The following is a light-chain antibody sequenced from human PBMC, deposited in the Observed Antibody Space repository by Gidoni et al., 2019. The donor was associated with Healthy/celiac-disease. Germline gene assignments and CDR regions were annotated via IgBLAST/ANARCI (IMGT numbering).Light chain of an antibody. CDR3: SSYTSSSTPYV. CDR2: DVS. CDR1: SSDVGGYNY. J-gene: IGLJ1*01. Sequence: QSALTQPASVSGSPGQSITLSCTGTSSDVGGYNYVSWYQQHPGKAPKLMIYDVSNRPSGVSNRCSGSKSGNTASLTISGLQAEDEADYYCSSYTSSSTPYVFGTGTKVTVL. V-gene: IGLV2-14*03.